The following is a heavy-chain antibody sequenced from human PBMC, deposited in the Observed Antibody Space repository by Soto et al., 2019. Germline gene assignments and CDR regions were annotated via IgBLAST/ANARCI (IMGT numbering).Heavy chain of an antibody. J-gene: IGHJ6*02. V-gene: IGHV3-11*01. CDR1: GFTFSDSY. CDR3: ARVSWREKYGMDV. Sequence: PGGALRVSCAASGFTFSDSYMSWIRRAPGKGLEWISYITFSGNTVYYADSLKGRFTITRDNAKNSLYLQMNRLRAEDTAVYYCARVSWREKYGMDVWGQGTTVTVSS. CDR2: ITFSGNTV.